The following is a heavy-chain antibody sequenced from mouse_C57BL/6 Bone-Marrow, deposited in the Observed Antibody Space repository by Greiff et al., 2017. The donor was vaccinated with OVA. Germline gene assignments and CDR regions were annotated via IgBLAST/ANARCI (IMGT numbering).Heavy chain of an antibody. CDR2: ISSGGDYI. CDR3: TRLLDAMDY. D-gene: IGHD2-1*01. Sequence: EVKLQESAEGLVKPGGSLKLSCAASGFTFSSYAMSWVRQTPEKRLEWVAYISSGGDYIYYADTVKGRFTISRDNARNTLYLQMSSLKSEDTAMYYCTRLLDAMDYWGQGTSVTVSS. J-gene: IGHJ4*01. CDR1: GFTFSSYA. V-gene: IGHV5-9-1*02.